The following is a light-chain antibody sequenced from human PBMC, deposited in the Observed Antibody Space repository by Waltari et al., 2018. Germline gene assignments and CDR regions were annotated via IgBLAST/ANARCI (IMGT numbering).Light chain of an antibody. V-gene: IGKV1-39*01. CDR3: QQSSSTLMYT. CDR2: AAS. Sequence: IQMTQSPSPLSASVGDRVPMTCRASQSVSRYLSWYQQKPGHAPKLLIFAASVLESQGPSRCSGSGSGTDVTLTINGLQPEDFATYYCQQSSSTLMYTFGQGTKVEI. J-gene: IGKJ2*01. CDR1: QSVSRY.